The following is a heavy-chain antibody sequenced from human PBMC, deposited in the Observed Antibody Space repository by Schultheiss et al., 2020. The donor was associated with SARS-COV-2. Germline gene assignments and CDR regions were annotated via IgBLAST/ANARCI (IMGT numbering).Heavy chain of an antibody. J-gene: IGHJ4*02. CDR1: GFTFSTYA. V-gene: IGHV3-23*01. D-gene: IGHD5-18*01. CDR3: AKVLYTALVTPDY. CDR2: IGTAGDT. Sequence: GGSLRLSCAASGFTFSTYAMSWVRQAPGKGLEWVSAIGTAGDTYYPGSVKGRFTISRDNSKNTLYLQMNSLRAEDTAVFYCAKVLYTALVTPDYWGQGTLVTVSS.